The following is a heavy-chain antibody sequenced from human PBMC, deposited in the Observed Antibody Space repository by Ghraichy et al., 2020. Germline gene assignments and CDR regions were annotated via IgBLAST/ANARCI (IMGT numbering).Heavy chain of an antibody. Sequence: SETLSLTCTVSGGSISSYYWSWIRQPPGKGLEWIGYIYYSGSTNYNPSLKSRVTISVDTSKNQFSLKLSSVTAADTAVYYCARRRLVGVIADYFDYWGQGTLVTVSS. J-gene: IGHJ4*02. D-gene: IGHD1-26*01. CDR3: ARRRLVGVIADYFDY. V-gene: IGHV4-59*08. CDR1: GGSISSYY. CDR2: IYYSGST.